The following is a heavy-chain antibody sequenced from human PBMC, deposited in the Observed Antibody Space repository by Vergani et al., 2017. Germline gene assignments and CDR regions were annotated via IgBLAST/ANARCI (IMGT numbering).Heavy chain of an antibody. D-gene: IGHD3-9*01. V-gene: IGHV3-48*03. CDR2: ISSSGSTI. CDR1: GFTFSSYE. Sequence: EVQLVESGGGLVQPGGSLRLSCAASGFTFSSYEMNWVRQAPGKGLEWVSYISSSGSTIYYADSVKGRFTISRDNAKNSLYLQMNSLRAEDTAVYYCASAAYDILTGYYDPSYYWGQGTLVTVSS. CDR3: ASAAYDILTGYYDPSYY. J-gene: IGHJ4*02.